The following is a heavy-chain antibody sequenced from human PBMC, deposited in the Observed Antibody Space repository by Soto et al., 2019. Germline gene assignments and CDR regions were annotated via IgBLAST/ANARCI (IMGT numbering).Heavy chain of an antibody. CDR1: GFTFSSYG. Sequence: GGSLRLSCAASGFTFSSYGMHWVRQAPGKGLEWVAVIWYDGSNKYYADSVKGRFTISRDNSKNTLYLQMNSLGAEDTAVYYCARDNMVFGSSSSLLNYWSQGTLVTVSS. V-gene: IGHV3-33*01. J-gene: IGHJ4*02. D-gene: IGHD6-6*01. CDR3: ARDNMVFGSSSSLLNY. CDR2: IWYDGSNK.